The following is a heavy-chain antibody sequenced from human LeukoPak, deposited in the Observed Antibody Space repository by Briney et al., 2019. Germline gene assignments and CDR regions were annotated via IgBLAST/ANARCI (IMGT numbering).Heavy chain of an antibody. CDR1: AFTFSSYA. CDR2: VSGSGGNA. CDR3: ARASGDIVETATMGSY. V-gene: IGHV3-23*01. Sequence: GGSLRLSCAASAFTFSSYAMSWVRQAPGKGLEWVSTVSGSGGNAYYPGSVKGRFTISRDNAKNSLYLQMNSLRAEDTAVYYCARASGDIVETATMGSYWGQGTLVTVSS. D-gene: IGHD5-18*01. J-gene: IGHJ4*02.